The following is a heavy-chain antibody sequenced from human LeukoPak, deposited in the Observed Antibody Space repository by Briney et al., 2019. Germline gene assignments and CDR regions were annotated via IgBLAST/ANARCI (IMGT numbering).Heavy chain of an antibody. D-gene: IGHD2-21*01. CDR2: ISHTGGT. CDR1: NAPTTSPSG. Sequence: SETLSLTGTAPNAPTTSPSGWIWVRHPPGKELEWIGEISHTGGTNYNPSFNSRVTMSVDKSKSQFSLNLKSVTAADTALYYCASSSLVVVVTYGFDIWGRGTVVTVSS. CDR3: ASSSLVVVVTYGFDI. J-gene: IGHJ3*02. V-gene: IGHV4-4*02.